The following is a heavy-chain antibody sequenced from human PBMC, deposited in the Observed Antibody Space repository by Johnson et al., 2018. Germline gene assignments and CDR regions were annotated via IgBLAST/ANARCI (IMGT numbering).Heavy chain of an antibody. CDR3: AKELRYCSGSSCVVNYYYMDV. V-gene: IGHV3-30*18. CDR1: GFTFSTYA. CDR2: ISYDGSNK. D-gene: IGHD2-15*01. Sequence: QVQLVQSGGGVVQPGRSLRLSCAASGFTFSTYAMYWVRQAPGKGLEWVAVISYDGSNKYYADSVKGRFTISRDNSKNKMYLQMNSLSAEDTAVYYCAKELRYCSGSSCVVNYYYMDVWGKGTTVTVSS. J-gene: IGHJ6*03.